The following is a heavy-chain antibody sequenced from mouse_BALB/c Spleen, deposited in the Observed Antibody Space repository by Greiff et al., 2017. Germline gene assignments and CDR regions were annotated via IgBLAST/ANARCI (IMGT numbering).Heavy chain of an antibody. J-gene: IGHJ4*01. CDR1: GFTFSDYY. CDR2: ISDGGSYT. D-gene: IGHD1-1*01. Sequence: EVQVVESGGGLVKPGGSLKLSCAASGFTFSDYYMYWVRQTPEKRLEWVATISDGGSYTYYPDSVKGRFTISRDNAKNNLYLQMSSLKSEDTAMYYCARGDYGSHYAMDYWGQGTSVTVSS. V-gene: IGHV5-4*02. CDR3: ARGDYGSHYAMDY.